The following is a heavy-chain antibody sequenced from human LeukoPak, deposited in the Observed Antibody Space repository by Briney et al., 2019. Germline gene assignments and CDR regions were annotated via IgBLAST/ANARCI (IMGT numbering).Heavy chain of an antibody. J-gene: IGHJ5*02. CDR3: ARAYSSSWYWNWFDP. D-gene: IGHD6-13*01. Sequence: SETLSLTCTVSGYSISSGYYWGWIRQPPGKGLEWIGNIYPTGSTYYNPPLKSRVTISVDTSKNQFSLKVSSVSAADAAVYYCARAYSSSWYWNWFDPWGQGTLVTVSS. CDR2: IYPTGST. CDR1: GYSISSGYY. V-gene: IGHV4-38-2*02.